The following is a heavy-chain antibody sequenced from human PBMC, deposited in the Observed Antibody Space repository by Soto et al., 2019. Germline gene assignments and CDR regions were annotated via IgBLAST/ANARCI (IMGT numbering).Heavy chain of an antibody. V-gene: IGHV4-31*03. D-gene: IGHD2-2*01. CDR2: IYYSGSA. CDR1: GGSISSGGDY. Sequence: SETLSLTCTVSGGSISSGGDYWSWIRQHPGKGLEWIGYIYYSGSAYYNPSLKSRVTISVDTSKNQFSLKLSSVTAADTAVYYCARDIVLVPFFFGYYGMDVWGQGTTVTVSS. CDR3: ARDIVLVPFFFGYYGMDV. J-gene: IGHJ6*02.